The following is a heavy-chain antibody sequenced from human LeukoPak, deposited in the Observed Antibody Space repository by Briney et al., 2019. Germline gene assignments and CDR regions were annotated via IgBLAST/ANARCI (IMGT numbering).Heavy chain of an antibody. CDR1: GFTFSSYE. J-gene: IGHJ4*02. Sequence: GGSLRLSCAASGFTFSSYEMNWVRQAPGKGLEWVSAISGSGGSTYYADSVKGRFTISRDNSKNTLYLQMNSLRAEDTAVYHCATPPPETSFDYWGQGTLVTVSS. D-gene: IGHD4-11*01. CDR3: ATPPPETSFDY. CDR2: ISGSGGST. V-gene: IGHV3-23*01.